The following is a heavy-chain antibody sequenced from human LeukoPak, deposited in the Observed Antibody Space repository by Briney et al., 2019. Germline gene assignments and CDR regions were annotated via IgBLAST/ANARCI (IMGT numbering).Heavy chain of an antibody. D-gene: IGHD5-18*01. J-gene: IGHJ4*02. CDR2: IYYSGST. V-gene: IGHV4-59*08. Sequence: SETLSLTCTVSGGSISSYYWSWIRQPPGKGLEWIGYIYYSGSTNYNPSLKSRVTISVDTSKNQFSLKLSSVTAADTAVYYCARRAPYSYEWSTLDYWGQGTLVAVSS. CDR3: ARRAPYSYEWSTLDY. CDR1: GGSISSYY.